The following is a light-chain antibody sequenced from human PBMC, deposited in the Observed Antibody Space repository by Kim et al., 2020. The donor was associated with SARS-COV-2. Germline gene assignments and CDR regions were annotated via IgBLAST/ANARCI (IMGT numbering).Light chain of an antibody. J-gene: IGKJ4*01. V-gene: IGKV3-11*01. Sequence: PGERATLSCRASQNIDTYLAWYTQRPGQAPRLLVYDASNRATGVPDRFSGSGSGTDFTLTISSLEPEDFSIYYCQQRNSWPPTVSLGGGTKADIK. CDR1: QNIDTY. CDR3: QQRNSWPPTVS. CDR2: DAS.